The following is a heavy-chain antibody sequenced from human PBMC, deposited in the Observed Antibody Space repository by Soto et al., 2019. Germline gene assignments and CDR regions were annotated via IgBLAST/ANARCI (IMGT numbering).Heavy chain of an antibody. Sequence: QVQLVQSGAEVKKPGSSVKVSCKASGGTFSSYTISWVRQAPGQGLEWMGRIIPILGIANYAQKFQGRVTITADKSTSTAYMELSSLRSEDTAVYYCAGRGGIWSGYLDWGQGTLVTVSS. D-gene: IGHD3-3*01. V-gene: IGHV1-69*02. CDR2: IIPILGIA. J-gene: IGHJ4*02. CDR3: AGRGGIWSGYLD. CDR1: GGTFSSYT.